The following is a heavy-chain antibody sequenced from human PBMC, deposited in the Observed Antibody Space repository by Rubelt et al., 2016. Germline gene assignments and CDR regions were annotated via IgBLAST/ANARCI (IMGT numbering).Heavy chain of an antibody. V-gene: IGHV3-7*04. J-gene: IGHJ4*02. CDR1: GFTFNQNW. D-gene: IGHD3-16*01. Sequence: EVQLVDSGGAVVQPGGSLRLSCAASGFTFNQNWMSWVRQAPGKGLEWVADIKSDGSEKYYVDSVKGRFTISRDDPKNSVYLQRAGMGTAGTAVYDCARSHYGRDYWGQGTLVTVSS. CDR2: IKSDGSEK. CDR3: ARSHYGRDY.